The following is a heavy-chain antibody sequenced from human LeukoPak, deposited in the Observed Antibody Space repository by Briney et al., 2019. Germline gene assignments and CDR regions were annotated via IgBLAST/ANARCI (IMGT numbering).Heavy chain of an antibody. J-gene: IGHJ4*02. Sequence: AVTLSLTCTVSGGSISGYSWSWIRQPPGKGLEWIGYLYCNESTNYSPSLKSRVTISVDTSKDQFSLKLRSVTAADTAVYYCASGRYHDLYDYWGQGTLVTVSS. V-gene: IGHV4-59*07. CDR1: GGSISGYS. D-gene: IGHD3-16*01. CDR3: ASGRYHDLYDY. CDR2: LYCNEST.